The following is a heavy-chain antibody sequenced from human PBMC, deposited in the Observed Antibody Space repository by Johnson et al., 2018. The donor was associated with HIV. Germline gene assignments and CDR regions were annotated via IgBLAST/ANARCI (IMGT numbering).Heavy chain of an antibody. J-gene: IGHJ3*02. D-gene: IGHD5-18*01. CDR1: GFTFDDYD. CDR2: ITVSGDNT. Sequence: VQLVESGGGVVRPGGSLRLSCAASGFTFDDYDMSWVRQAPGKGLEWVSAITVSGDNTYYADSVKGRFTISRDNSKNTLYLQISSLRADDTAVYYCARGLIIQLWLQAAFDIWGQGTMVTVSS. CDR3: ARGLIIQLWLQAAFDI. V-gene: IGHV3-23*04.